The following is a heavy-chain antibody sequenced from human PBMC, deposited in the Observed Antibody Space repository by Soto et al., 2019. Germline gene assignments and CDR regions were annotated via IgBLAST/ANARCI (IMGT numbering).Heavy chain of an antibody. J-gene: IGHJ4*02. CDR3: ARVKSGGSFDY. Sequence: GSLRLSCAASGFTFSSYSMNWVRQAPGKGLEWVSYISSSSSTIYYADSVKGRFTISRDNAKNSLYLQMNSLRAEDTAVYYCARVKSGGSFDYWGQGTLVTVSS. D-gene: IGHD2-15*01. V-gene: IGHV3-48*01. CDR2: ISSSSSTI. CDR1: GFTFSSYS.